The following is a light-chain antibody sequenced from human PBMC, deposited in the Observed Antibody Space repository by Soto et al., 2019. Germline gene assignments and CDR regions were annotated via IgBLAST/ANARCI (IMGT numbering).Light chain of an antibody. CDR1: SSDVGGYNY. CDR3: SSYTTSNTRQIV. Sequence: QSALTQPASVSGSPVQSITISCTGTSSDVGGYNYVSWYQHHPGKAPKLLIYDVSNRPSGISNRFSGSKSDNTASLTISGPQPEGEADYYCSSYTTSNTRQIVFGTGTKVTVL. J-gene: IGLJ1*01. CDR2: DVS. V-gene: IGLV2-14*03.